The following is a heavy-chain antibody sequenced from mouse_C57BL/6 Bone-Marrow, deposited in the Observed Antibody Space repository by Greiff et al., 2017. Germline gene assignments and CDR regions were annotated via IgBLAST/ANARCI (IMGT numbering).Heavy chain of an antibody. Sequence: QVQLQQPGAELVKPGASVKLSCKASGYTFTSYWMQWVKQRPGQGLEWIGEIDPSDSYTNYNQKFKGKATLTVDTSSSTAYMQLSSLTSEDSAVYYCARKTHYYGSSNAMDYWGQGTSVTVSS. CDR2: IDPSDSYT. V-gene: IGHV1-50*01. CDR1: GYTFTSYW. CDR3: ARKTHYYGSSNAMDY. J-gene: IGHJ4*01. D-gene: IGHD1-1*01.